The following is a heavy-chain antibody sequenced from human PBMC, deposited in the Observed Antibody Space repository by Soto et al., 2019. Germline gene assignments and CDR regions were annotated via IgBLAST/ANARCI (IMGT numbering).Heavy chain of an antibody. D-gene: IGHD2-15*01. J-gene: IGHJ4*02. CDR1: GFNFKKFA. Sequence: EVQLLESGGGVVQPGGSLRLSCVASGFNFKKFAMSWVRQAPGEGLEWVSGISCCGGSTSYADSVKGRFSIARDNSTNTLPLQMNNLRVEDTAQYYCAKADGDQSLLPHLDIWGQGTLVTVS. CDR2: ISCCGGST. V-gene: IGHV3-23*01. CDR3: AKADGDQSLLPHLDI.